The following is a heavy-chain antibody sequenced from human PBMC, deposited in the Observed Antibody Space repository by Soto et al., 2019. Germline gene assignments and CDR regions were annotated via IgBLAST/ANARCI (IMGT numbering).Heavy chain of an antibody. CDR2: INHSGST. J-gene: IGHJ1*01. V-gene: IGHV4-34*01. Sequence: LSLTCAVYGGSFSGYYWSWIRQPPGKGLEWIGEINHSGSTNYNPSLKSRVTISVDTSKNQFSLKLSSVTAADTAVYYCARGLYCSGGSCYVYFQHWGQGTLVTVSS. CDR3: ARGLYCSGGSCYVYFQH. CDR1: GGSFSGYY. D-gene: IGHD2-15*01.